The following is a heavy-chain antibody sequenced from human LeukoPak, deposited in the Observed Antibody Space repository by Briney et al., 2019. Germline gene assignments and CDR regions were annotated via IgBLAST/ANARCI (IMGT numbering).Heavy chain of an antibody. CDR3: AKMYYDILTGSNNWFDP. CDR2: ISGSGGST. J-gene: IGHJ5*02. CDR1: GFTFSSYA. D-gene: IGHD3-9*01. Sequence: GGSLRLSCAASGFTFSSYAMSWVRQAPGKGLEWVSAISGSGGSTYYADSVKGRFTISSDNSKNTLYLQMNSLRAEDTAVYYCAKMYYDILTGSNNWFDPWGQGTLVTVSS. V-gene: IGHV3-23*01.